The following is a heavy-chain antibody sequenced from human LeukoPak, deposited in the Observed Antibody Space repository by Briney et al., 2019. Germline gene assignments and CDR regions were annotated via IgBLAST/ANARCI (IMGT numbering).Heavy chain of an antibody. CDR2: IYYSGST. D-gene: IGHD2-8*01. CDR3: ARLIPFDP. J-gene: IGHJ5*01. V-gene: IGHV4-39*07. Sequence: SETLSLTCTVSGGSISRSNYFWGWIRQPPGKGLEWIGSIYYSGSTYYNPSLRSRVTISVDTSKTQFSLKLSSVTAADTAVYYCARLIPFDPWGQGTLVTVSS. CDR1: GGSISRSNYF.